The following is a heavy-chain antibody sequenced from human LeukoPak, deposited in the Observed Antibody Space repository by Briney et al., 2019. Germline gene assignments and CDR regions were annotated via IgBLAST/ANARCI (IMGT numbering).Heavy chain of an antibody. D-gene: IGHD3-22*01. J-gene: IGHJ3*02. CDR3: ARHRHDSSGCSFKRAFDI. CDR1: GGSFSGYY. V-gene: IGHV4-34*01. Sequence: SETLSLTCAVYGGSFSGYYWSWIRQPPGKGLEWIGEINHSGSTNYNPSLKSRVTISVDTSKNQFSLKLSSVTAADTAVYYCARHRHDSSGCSFKRAFDIWGQGTMVTVSS. CDR2: INHSGST.